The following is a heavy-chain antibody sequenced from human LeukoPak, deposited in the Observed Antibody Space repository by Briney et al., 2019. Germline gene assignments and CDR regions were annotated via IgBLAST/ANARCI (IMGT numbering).Heavy chain of an antibody. V-gene: IGHV4-4*07. CDR3: ARDLRRAGYYYMDV. CDR1: VGSISRYY. Sequence: SETLSLTCTVSVGSISRYYWSWIRQPAGKGLEWIGRIYTSGSTNYNPSLKSRVTMSVDTSKNKFSLKLSSVTAADTAVYYCARDLRRAGYYYMDVWGKGTTVTVSS. J-gene: IGHJ6*03. CDR2: IYTSGST.